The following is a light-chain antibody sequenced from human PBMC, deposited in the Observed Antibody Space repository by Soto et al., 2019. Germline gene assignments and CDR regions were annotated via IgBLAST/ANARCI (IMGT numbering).Light chain of an antibody. CDR1: QSVSSN. Sequence: EIVMTQSPATLSLSPGERATLSCTASQSVSSNLAWYQQKPGQAPRLLIYGASTRATGIPARFSGSGSGTEFTLTISSLQSEDFAVYYCQQYSNWPRTFGQGTKLEIK. CDR2: GAS. CDR3: QQYSNWPRT. J-gene: IGKJ1*01. V-gene: IGKV3-15*01.